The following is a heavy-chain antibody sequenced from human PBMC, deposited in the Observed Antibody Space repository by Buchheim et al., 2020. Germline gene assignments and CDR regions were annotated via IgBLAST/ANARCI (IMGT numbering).Heavy chain of an antibody. Sequence: QVQLVESGGGVVQPGRSLRLSCAASGFTFRSYGMHWVRQAPGKGLEWVAFMSYDGSNKYYADSVKGRFTISRDNSKNMLYLQMNSLRAEDTAVYYCVKSFAVDIAVPGTFDCWGQGTL. V-gene: IGHV3-30*18. CDR2: MSYDGSNK. CDR3: VKSFAVDIAVPGTFDC. CDR1: GFTFRSYG. J-gene: IGHJ4*02. D-gene: IGHD6-19*01.